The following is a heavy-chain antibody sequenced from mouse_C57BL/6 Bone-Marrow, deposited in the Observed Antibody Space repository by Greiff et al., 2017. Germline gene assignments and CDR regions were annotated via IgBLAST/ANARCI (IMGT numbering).Heavy chain of an antibody. CDR1: GFTFSSYA. D-gene: IGHD2-12*01. J-gene: IGHJ1*03. CDR3: AREVTYDV. Sequence: EVKVVESGGGLVKPGGSLKLSCAASGFTFSSYAMSWVRQTPEKRLEWVATISDGGSYTYYPENVKGRFTISRDNAKNNPYLQMSHLKSEDTAMYYCAREVTYDVWGKGTTVTVSS. V-gene: IGHV5-4*01. CDR2: ISDGGSYT.